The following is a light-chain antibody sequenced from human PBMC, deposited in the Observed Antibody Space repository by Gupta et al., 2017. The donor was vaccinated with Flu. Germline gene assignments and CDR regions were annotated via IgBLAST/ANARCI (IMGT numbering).Light chain of an antibody. Sequence: EIVMTQSSATLSVSPGEGATHPCRASQRVSSNLAWYQQKPGQAPRLLIYGASTRATGIPARFSGSGSGTEFTLTISSLQSEDFAVYYCQQYNNWPPGTFGQGTKLEIK. CDR2: GAS. J-gene: IGKJ2*01. CDR1: QRVSSN. V-gene: IGKV3-15*01. CDR3: QQYNNWPPGT.